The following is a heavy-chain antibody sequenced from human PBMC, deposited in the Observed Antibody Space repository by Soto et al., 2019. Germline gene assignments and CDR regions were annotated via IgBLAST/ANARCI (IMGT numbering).Heavy chain of an antibody. J-gene: IGHJ6*02. CDR3: ARIAASGRGWDV. V-gene: IGHV3-7*01. CDR2: IKQDGSEE. D-gene: IGHD6-13*01. CDR1: GFTFSSYW. Sequence: EVQLVESGGGLVQPGRSLRLSCVDSGFTFSSYWMSWVRQAPVKGLEWVGNIKQDGSEENYVDSVKGRFTISRDNAKKSMYLQMNSLRAQDTAVYYCARIAASGRGWDVWGQGTTVVVFS.